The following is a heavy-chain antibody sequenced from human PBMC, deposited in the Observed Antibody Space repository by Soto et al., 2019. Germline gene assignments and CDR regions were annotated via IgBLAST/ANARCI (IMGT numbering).Heavy chain of an antibody. J-gene: IGHJ4*02. CDR3: ARGVSYYYDSSGYYYFDY. Sequence: QVQLVQSGAEVKKPGSSVKVSCKAPGGTFSSYAISWVRQAPGQGLEWMGGIIPIFGTANYAQKFQGRVTITADKSTSTAYMELSSLRSEDTAVYYCARGVSYYYDSSGYYYFDYWGQGTLVTVSS. CDR1: GGTFSSYA. CDR2: IIPIFGTA. V-gene: IGHV1-69*06. D-gene: IGHD3-22*01.